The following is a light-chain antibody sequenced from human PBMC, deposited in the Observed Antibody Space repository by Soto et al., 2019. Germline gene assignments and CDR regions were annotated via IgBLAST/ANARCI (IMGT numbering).Light chain of an antibody. J-gene: IGLJ2*01. V-gene: IGLV2-14*01. CDR3: SSYTSSSTLV. Sequence: QSALTQPASVSGSPGQSITISCTGTSSDVGAYNYVSWYQQHPGKAPKVMIYDVNNRPSGVSNRFSGSKSGNTASLTIYGLQAEDEADYYCSSYTSSSTLVFGGGTKLTVL. CDR1: SSDVGAYNY. CDR2: DVN.